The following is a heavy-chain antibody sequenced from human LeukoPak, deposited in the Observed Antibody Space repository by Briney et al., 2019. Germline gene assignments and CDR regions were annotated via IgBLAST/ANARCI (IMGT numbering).Heavy chain of an antibody. CDR2: ITSSSGTT. D-gene: IGHD2-15*01. CDR1: GFTFSTSP. Sequence: PGGSLRLSCAASGFTFSTSPMNWVRQAPGKGPEWVSYITSSSGTTYYADSVKGRFTISRDNAENSLYLQMNSLRAEDTAVYYCARGPGSGHYFDYWGQGTLVTVSS. J-gene: IGHJ4*02. V-gene: IGHV3-48*04. CDR3: ARGPGSGHYFDY.